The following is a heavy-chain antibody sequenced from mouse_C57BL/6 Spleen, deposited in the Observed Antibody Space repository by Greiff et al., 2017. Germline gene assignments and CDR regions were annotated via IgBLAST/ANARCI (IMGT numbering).Heavy chain of an antibody. CDR3: ARQDYGNYDGFAY. CDR2: IDPSDSET. D-gene: IGHD2-1*01. V-gene: IGHV1-52*01. J-gene: IGHJ3*01. CDR1: GYTFTSYW. Sequence: VQLQQPGAELVRPGSSVKLSCKASGYTFTSYWMHWVKQRPIQGLEWIGNIDPSDSETHYNQKFKDKATLTVDKSSSTAYMQLSSLTSEDSAVYYCARQDYGNYDGFAYWGQGTLVTVSA.